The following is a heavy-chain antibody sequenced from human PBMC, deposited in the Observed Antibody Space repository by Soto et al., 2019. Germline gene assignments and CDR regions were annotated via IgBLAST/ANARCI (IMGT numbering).Heavy chain of an antibody. CDR3: AKAQYYYGSGGVY. CDR1: GFTFSSYA. D-gene: IGHD3-10*01. Sequence: PGGSVRLSCAASGFTFSSYAMSWVRQAPGKGLEWVSAISGSGGSTYYADSVKGRFTISRNNSKNTLYLQMNSLRAEDTAVYYCAKAQYYYGSGGVYWGQGTLVTVSS. V-gene: IGHV3-23*01. J-gene: IGHJ4*02. CDR2: ISGSGGST.